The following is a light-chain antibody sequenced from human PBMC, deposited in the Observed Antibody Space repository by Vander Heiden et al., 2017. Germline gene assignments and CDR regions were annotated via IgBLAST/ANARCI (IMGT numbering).Light chain of an antibody. Sequence: SSQLTEDAAVSVALGQTVRITCQGDSLRSDYASWYQQKPGQAPVLVIYGKNNRPSGIPDRFSGSSSGNTASLTITGAQAEDEADYYCNSRDSSGNHWVFGGGTKLTVL. CDR3: NSRDSSGNHWV. J-gene: IGLJ3*02. V-gene: IGLV3-19*01. CDR2: GKN. CDR1: SLRSDY.